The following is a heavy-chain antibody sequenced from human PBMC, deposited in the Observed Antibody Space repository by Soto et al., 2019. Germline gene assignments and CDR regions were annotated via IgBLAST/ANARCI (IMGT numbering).Heavy chain of an antibody. V-gene: IGHV1-46*01. CDR1: GYTFTSYY. J-gene: IGHJ6*02. CDR3: ASTILGVVTITGMDV. CDR2: INRSGGST. Sequence: ASVKVSCKASGYTFTSYYIHWVRQAPGQGLEWMGIINRSGGSTSYAQKFQGRVTMTRDTSTSTVYMELSSLRSEDTAVYYCASTILGVVTITGMDVWGQGTTVTVSS. D-gene: IGHD3-3*01.